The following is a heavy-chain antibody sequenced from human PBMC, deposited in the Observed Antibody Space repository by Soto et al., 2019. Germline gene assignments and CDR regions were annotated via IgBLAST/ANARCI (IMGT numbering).Heavy chain of an antibody. CDR2: IKQDGSEK. V-gene: IGHV3-7*01. CDR1: GFTFSNYW. Sequence: EVQLVESGGGLVQPVGSLRLSCAASGFTFSNYWISWVRQAPGKGPEWVANIKQDGSEKNYVDSVEGRFTISRDNAKNSLYLQMNSLRAEDTAVYYCATYAHHTFDSWGQGTLVTVSS. D-gene: IGHD3-16*01. J-gene: IGHJ5*01. CDR3: ATYAHHTFDS.